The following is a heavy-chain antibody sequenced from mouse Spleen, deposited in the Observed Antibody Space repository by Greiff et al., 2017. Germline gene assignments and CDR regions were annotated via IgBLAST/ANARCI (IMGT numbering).Heavy chain of an antibody. V-gene: IGHV5-9-1*01. Sequence: EVMLVESGGGLVKPGGSLKLSCAASGFTFSSYAMSWVRQTPEKRLEWVATISSGGSYTYYPDSVKGRFTISRDNAKNTLYLQMSSLRSEDTAMYYCARQRSMITTGGAWFAYWGQGTLVTVSA. CDR3: ARQRSMITTGGAWFAY. CDR1: GFTFSSYA. D-gene: IGHD2-4*01. J-gene: IGHJ3*01. CDR2: ISSGGSYT.